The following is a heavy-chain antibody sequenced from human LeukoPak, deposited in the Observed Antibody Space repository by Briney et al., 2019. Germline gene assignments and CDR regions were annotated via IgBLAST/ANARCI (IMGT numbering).Heavy chain of an antibody. J-gene: IGHJ3*01. Sequence: ASVKVSCKASGYTFSDNHMYWIRQAPGQGLECMRWISPNSGGTNYAQKFQGRITMTGDTSISTGYMELSSLRSDDTAVYYCARELGRNAFDVWGQGTMVTVSS. D-gene: IGHD7-27*01. CDR2: ISPNSGGT. V-gene: IGHV1-2*02. CDR3: ARELGRNAFDV. CDR1: GYTFSDNH.